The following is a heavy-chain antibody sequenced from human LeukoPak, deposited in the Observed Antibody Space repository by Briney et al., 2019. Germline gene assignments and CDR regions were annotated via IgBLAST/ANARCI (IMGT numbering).Heavy chain of an antibody. CDR3: ARYWGSSYNYAPFDS. CDR2: ISGGGSAT. D-gene: IGHD3-10*01. J-gene: IGHJ4*02. Sequence: GGSLRLSCIASGFTFGNYAMAWVRQAPGKGLEWLSAISGGGSATYYRDSVKGRFTISRDSFKNTLYLQVSHLRVEDTAIFYCARYWGSSYNYAPFDSWGQGTLVTVSS. CDR1: GFTFGNYA. V-gene: IGHV3-23*01.